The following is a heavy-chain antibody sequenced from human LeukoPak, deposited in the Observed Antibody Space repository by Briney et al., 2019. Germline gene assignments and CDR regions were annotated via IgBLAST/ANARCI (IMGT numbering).Heavy chain of an antibody. D-gene: IGHD3-22*01. CDR1: GGSISSYY. CDR3: ARDRVDYYDSSGYYYVGGFDP. CDR2: IYYSGST. Sequence: ASETLSLTCTVSGGSISSYYWSWIRQPPGKGLEWIGYIYYSGSTNYNPSLKSRVTISVGTSKNQFSLKLSSVTAADTAVYYCARDRVDYYDSSGYYYVGGFDPWGQGTLVTVSS. V-gene: IGHV4-59*01. J-gene: IGHJ5*02.